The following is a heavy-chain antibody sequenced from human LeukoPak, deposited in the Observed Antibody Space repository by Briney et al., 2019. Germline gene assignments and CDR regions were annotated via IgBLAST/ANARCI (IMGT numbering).Heavy chain of an antibody. CDR3: AKDRCSNGVGCYYYYMDV. D-gene: IGHD2-8*01. J-gene: IGHJ6*03. CDR1: GFSFSSYG. Sequence: GRSLRLSCAASGFSFSSYGMHWVRQAPGKGLEWVAVISYDGSNEYYADSVKGRFTISRDNSKNILYLQMNSLRAEDTAVYYCAKDRCSNGVGCYYYYMDVWGKGTTVTISS. V-gene: IGHV3-30*18. CDR2: ISYDGSNE.